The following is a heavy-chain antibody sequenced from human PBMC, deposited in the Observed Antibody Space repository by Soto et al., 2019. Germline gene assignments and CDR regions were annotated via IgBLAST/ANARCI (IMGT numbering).Heavy chain of an antibody. CDR1: GGTFSSYA. V-gene: IGHV1-69*13. D-gene: IGHD2-15*01. Sequence: SVKVSCKASGGTFSSYAISWVRQAPGQGLEWMGGIIPIFGTANYAQKFQGRVTITADESTSTAYMELSSVRSEDTAVYYCARGRIAINGFDPWGQGTLVTVSS. J-gene: IGHJ5*02. CDR2: IIPIFGTA. CDR3: ARGRIAINGFDP.